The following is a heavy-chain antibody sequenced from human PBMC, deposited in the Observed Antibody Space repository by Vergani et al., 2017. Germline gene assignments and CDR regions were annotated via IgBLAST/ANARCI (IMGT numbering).Heavy chain of an antibody. CDR1: GFTFSSYW. J-gene: IGHJ6*02. D-gene: IGHD1-1*01. CDR3: ARDHTNSRAWYNWNEYYYYGMDV. Sequence: EVQLVESGGGLVQPGGSLRLSCAASGFTFSSYWMSWVRQAPGKGLEWVANIKQDGSEKYYVDSVKGRFTISRDNAKNSLYLQMNNLRAEDTAVYYCARDHTNSRAWYNWNEYYYYGMDVWGQGTTVTVAS. V-gene: IGHV3-7*03. CDR2: IKQDGSEK.